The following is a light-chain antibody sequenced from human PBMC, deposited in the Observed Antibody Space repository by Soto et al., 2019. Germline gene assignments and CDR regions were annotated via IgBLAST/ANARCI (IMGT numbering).Light chain of an antibody. CDR1: RSDVGGCNY. Sequence: QSALTQPRSVSGSPGQSVTISCTGTRSDVGGCNYVSWYQHHPGKAPRLIIHDVSKRPSGVPDRFSGSKSGITASLTISGLLAEDEADYYCCSYAGRYTYVFGTGTKVTVL. J-gene: IGLJ1*01. V-gene: IGLV2-11*01. CDR2: DVS. CDR3: CSYAGRYTYV.